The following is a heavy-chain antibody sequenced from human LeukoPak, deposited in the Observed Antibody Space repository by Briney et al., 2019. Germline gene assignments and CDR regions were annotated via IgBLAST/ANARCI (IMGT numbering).Heavy chain of an antibody. Sequence: PGGSLRLSCAASGFPVSSYYMSWVRQAPGKGLEWVSVIYIGGRTYYADSVTGRFTISRGNSKNTLYLQMNSLRAEDTAVYYCARCLGGDYVSDTYWYFDLWGRGTPVTVSS. D-gene: IGHD4-17*01. CDR2: IYIGGRT. CDR3: ARCLGGDYVSDTYWYFDL. J-gene: IGHJ2*01. V-gene: IGHV3-53*01. CDR1: GFPVSSYY.